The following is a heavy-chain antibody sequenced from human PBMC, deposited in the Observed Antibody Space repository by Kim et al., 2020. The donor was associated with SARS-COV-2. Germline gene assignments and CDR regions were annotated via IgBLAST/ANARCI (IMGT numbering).Heavy chain of an antibody. J-gene: IGHJ5*02. CDR1: GFTFSSYA. D-gene: IGHD6-13*01. CDR3: AKDGEAAAVGWFDP. Sequence: GGSLRLSCAASGFTFSSYAMHWVRQAPGEGVGGGGVIWCGGGNKYYADSVKGRFTISRDNSKNTLYLQMTSLRAEDTAVYYCAKDGEAAAVGWFDPWGQGTLVTVSS. V-gene: IGHV3-33*06. CDR2: IWCGGGNK.